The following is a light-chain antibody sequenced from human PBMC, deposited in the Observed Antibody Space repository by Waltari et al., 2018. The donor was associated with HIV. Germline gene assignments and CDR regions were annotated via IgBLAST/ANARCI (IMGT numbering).Light chain of an antibody. V-gene: IGLV2-11*01. CDR1: TSDVGFYDY. J-gene: IGLJ1*01. CDR3: CAYAAGHVSYV. Sequence: QSALTQPPSVSGSPGQSVSISCSGTTSDVGFYDYVSWYQQYPVKAPKLIIFDVNQRPSGVPERFAGSTSGNPASLTISVLQTEDEADYFCCAYAAGHVSYVFGNGTAVAVL. CDR2: DVN.